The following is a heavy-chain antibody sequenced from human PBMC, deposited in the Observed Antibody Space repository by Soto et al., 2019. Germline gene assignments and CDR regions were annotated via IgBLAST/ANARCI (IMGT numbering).Heavy chain of an antibody. CDR1: GFTFTSYA. J-gene: IGHJ4*02. CDR3: ARQWLDSYYFDY. V-gene: IGHV3-64*01. D-gene: IGHD6-19*01. CDR2: ISSNGGST. Sequence: EVQLVESGGGLVQPVGSLRLSCAASGFTFTSYAMHWVRRAPGKGLEYVSAISSNGGSTYYANSVKGRFTISRDNSKNTLYLQMGSLRAEDMAVYYCARQWLDSYYFDYWGQGTLVTVSS.